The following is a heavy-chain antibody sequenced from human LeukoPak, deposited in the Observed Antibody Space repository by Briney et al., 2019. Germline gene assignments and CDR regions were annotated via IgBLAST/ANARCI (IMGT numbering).Heavy chain of an antibody. CDR1: GFTFSSYS. Sequence: GGSLRLSCAASGFTFSSYSMNWVRQAPGKGLEWVSYISSSGGTIYDADSVKGRFTISRDNSKNTLYLQMNSLRAEDTAVYYCARDLTVVITTNAFDIWGQGTMVTVSS. J-gene: IGHJ3*02. D-gene: IGHD3-22*01. CDR3: ARDLTVVITTNAFDI. CDR2: ISSSGGTI. V-gene: IGHV3-48*01.